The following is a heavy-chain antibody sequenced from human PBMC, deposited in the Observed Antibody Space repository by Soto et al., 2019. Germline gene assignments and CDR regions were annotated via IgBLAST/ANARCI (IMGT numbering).Heavy chain of an antibody. J-gene: IGHJ4*02. CDR1: GGSISSGDYY. V-gene: IGHV4-30-4*01. CDR2: IYYSGST. CDR3: ASTSFGYSYGYRY. Sequence: QVQLQESGPGLVKPSQTLSLTCTVSGGSISSGDYYWSWIRQPPRKGLERIGYIYYSGSTCYNPSLKSRVTTSVDASKNQFSLKLSSVTAADTAVYYCASTSFGYSYGYRYWGQGTLVTVSS. D-gene: IGHD5-18*01.